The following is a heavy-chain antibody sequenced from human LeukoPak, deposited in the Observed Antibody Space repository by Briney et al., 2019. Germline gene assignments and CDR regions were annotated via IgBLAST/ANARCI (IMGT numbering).Heavy chain of an antibody. D-gene: IGHD3-22*01. CDR2: INTNTGNP. CDR1: GYTFTSYV. CDR3: ARDLGIYYDDAFDI. Sequence: ASVKVSCKASGYTFTSYVMNWVRQAPGQGLEWMGWINTNTGNPTYAQGFTGRFVFSLDTSVSTAYLQISSLKAEDTAVYYCARDLGIYYDDAFDIWDQGTMVTVSS. V-gene: IGHV7-4-1*02. J-gene: IGHJ3*02.